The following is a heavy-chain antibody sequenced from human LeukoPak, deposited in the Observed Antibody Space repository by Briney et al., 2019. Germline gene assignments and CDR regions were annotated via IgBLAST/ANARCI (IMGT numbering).Heavy chain of an antibody. J-gene: IGHJ4*02. Sequence: GSSVKVSCKASGGTFSSYAISWVRQAPGQGLEWMGGIIPIFGTANYAQKFQGRVTITTDESTSTAYMELSSLRSEGTAVYYCARGYYGLWYFDYWGQGTLVTVSS. D-gene: IGHD3-10*01. V-gene: IGHV1-69*05. CDR1: GGTFSSYA. CDR2: IIPIFGTA. CDR3: ARGYYGLWYFDY.